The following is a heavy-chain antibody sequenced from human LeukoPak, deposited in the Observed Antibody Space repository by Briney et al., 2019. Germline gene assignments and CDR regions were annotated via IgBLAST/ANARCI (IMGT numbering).Heavy chain of an antibody. Sequence: GGSLRLSCAASGFTFSSYSMNWVRQAPGKELEWVSYISSSSSTIYYADSVKGRFTISRDNAKNSLYLQMNSLRAEDTAVYYCARDGRVAADYWGQGTLVTVSS. D-gene: IGHD2-15*01. CDR3: ARDGRVAADY. V-gene: IGHV3-48*04. CDR2: ISSSSSTI. J-gene: IGHJ4*02. CDR1: GFTFSSYS.